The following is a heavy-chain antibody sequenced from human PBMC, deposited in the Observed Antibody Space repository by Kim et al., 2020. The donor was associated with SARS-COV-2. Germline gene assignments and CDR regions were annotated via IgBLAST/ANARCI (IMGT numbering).Heavy chain of an antibody. V-gene: IGHV1-69*13. J-gene: IGHJ4*02. CDR3: AGWEFMTTVVTPFDY. CDR2: IIPIFGTA. CDR1: GGTFSSYA. D-gene: IGHD4-17*01. Sequence: SVKVSCKASGGTFSSYAISWVRQAPGQGLEWMGGIIPIFGTANYAQKFQGRVTITADESTSTAYMELSSLRSEDTAVYYCAGWEFMTTVVTPFDYWGQGTLVTVSS.